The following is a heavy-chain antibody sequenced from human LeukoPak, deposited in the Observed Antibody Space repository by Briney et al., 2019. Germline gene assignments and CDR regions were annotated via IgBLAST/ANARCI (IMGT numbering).Heavy chain of an antibody. CDR3: DRGVIANDAFDI. Sequence: PSETLSLTCTVSGGSISSSSYYWGWIRQPPGKGLEWIVSIYYSGSTYYNPSLKSRVTISVDTSKNQFSLKLSSVTAADTAVYYCDRGVIANDAFDIWGQGTMVTVSS. CDR1: GGSISSSSYY. V-gene: IGHV4-39*01. D-gene: IGHD2-21*01. CDR2: IYYSGST. J-gene: IGHJ3*02.